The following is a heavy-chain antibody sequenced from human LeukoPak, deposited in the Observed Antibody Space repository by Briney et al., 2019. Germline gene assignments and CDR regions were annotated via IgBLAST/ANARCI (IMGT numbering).Heavy chain of an antibody. J-gene: IGHJ4*02. CDR2: IYHTGST. D-gene: IGHD6-13*01. V-gene: IGHV4-38-2*02. CDR1: GYSISNGYY. Sequence: PSETLSLTCTVSGYSISNGYYWGWIRQPPGKGLEWIGSIYHTGSTYYNLSLKSRFTISVDTSKNQFSLNLSSVTAADTAVYYCASLTVRRSSSGEKTNDYWGQGTLVTVSS. CDR3: ASLTVRRSSSGEKTNDY.